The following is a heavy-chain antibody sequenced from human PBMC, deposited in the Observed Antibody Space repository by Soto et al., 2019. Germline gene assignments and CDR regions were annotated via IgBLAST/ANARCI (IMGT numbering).Heavy chain of an antibody. CDR2: IIPIFGTA. D-gene: IGHD3-9*01. Sequence: SVKVSCKASGGTFSSYAISWVRQAPGQGLEWMGGIIPIFGTANYAQKFQGRVTITADESTSTAYMELSSLRSEDTAVYYCARVRDPFDILTGYYTPSSGMDVWGQGTRVTVSS. CDR1: GGTFSSYA. J-gene: IGHJ6*02. V-gene: IGHV1-69*13. CDR3: ARVRDPFDILTGYYTPSSGMDV.